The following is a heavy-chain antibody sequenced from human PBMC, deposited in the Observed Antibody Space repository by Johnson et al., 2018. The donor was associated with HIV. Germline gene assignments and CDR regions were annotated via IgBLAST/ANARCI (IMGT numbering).Heavy chain of an antibody. D-gene: IGHD3-10*01. CDR1: GFTFSSCA. V-gene: IGHV3-23*01. Sequence: VQLLESGGGLVQPGGSLRLSCAASGFTFSSCAMRWVRQAPEKGLEWVSAITGSGGSTYYAASVKGRFTISRDNSKNTLYLQMNSLRAEDTAVYYCAKLIRELLDWHDAFDIWGQGTRVTVSS. J-gene: IGHJ3*02. CDR3: AKLIRELLDWHDAFDI. CDR2: ITGSGGST.